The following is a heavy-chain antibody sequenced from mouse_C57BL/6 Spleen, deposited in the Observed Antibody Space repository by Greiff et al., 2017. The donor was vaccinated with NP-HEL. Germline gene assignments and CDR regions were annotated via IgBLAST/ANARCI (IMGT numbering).Heavy chain of an antibody. Sequence: QVQLQQPGAELVKPGASVKLSCKASGYTFTSYWMHWVKQRPGQGLEWIGMIHPNSGSTNYNEKFKSKATLTVDKSSSTAYMQLSRLTSEDSAVYYCARYYYGYAMDYWGQGTSVTVSS. CDR3: ARYYYGYAMDY. D-gene: IGHD1-1*01. CDR1: GYTFTSYW. J-gene: IGHJ4*01. V-gene: IGHV1-64*01. CDR2: IHPNSGST.